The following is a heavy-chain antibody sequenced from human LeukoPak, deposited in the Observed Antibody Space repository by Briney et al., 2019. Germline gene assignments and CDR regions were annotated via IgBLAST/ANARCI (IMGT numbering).Heavy chain of an antibody. V-gene: IGHV1-69*02. CDR1: GYTFTDYS. Sequence: ASVKVSCKASGYTFTDYSMHWVRQAPGRGLEWMGRIIPILGIANYAQKFQGRVTITADKSTSTAYMELSSLRSEDTAVYYCARNSGSYLSPTFDYWGQGTLVTVSS. D-gene: IGHD1-26*01. CDR2: IIPILGIA. CDR3: ARNSGSYLSPTFDY. J-gene: IGHJ4*02.